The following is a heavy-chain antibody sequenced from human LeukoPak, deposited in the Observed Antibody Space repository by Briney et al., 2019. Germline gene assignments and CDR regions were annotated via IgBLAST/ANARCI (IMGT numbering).Heavy chain of an antibody. CDR1: GYTFTSYY. CDR3: AVTALGLRFLEWYPYYYYGMDV. Sequence: GASVKVSCKASGYTFTSYYMHWVRQAPGQGLEWMGIINPSGGSTSYAQKFQGRVTITRDTSASTAYMELSSLRSEDTAVYYCAVTALGLRFLEWYPYYYYGMDVWGQGTTVTVSS. CDR2: INPSGGST. J-gene: IGHJ6*02. D-gene: IGHD3-3*01. V-gene: IGHV1-46*01.